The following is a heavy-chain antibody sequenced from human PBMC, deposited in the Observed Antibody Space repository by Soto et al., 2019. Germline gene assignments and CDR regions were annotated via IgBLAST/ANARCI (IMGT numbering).Heavy chain of an antibody. V-gene: IGHV4-39*01. Sequence: SETLSLTCTVSGGSMRSSIYYWGWIRQPPGKGLEWIGNMYYSGSTYYNPSLKSRVTISVDKSKNQFSLKLSSVTAADTAVYYCALCSSGYPRAXDYWGQGTLVTVSS. CDR3: ALCSSGYPRAXDY. D-gene: IGHD3-22*01. CDR2: MYYSGST. J-gene: IGHJ4*02. CDR1: GGSMRSSIYY.